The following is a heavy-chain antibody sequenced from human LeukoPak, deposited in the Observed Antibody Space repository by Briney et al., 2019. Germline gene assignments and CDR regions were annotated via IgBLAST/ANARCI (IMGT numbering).Heavy chain of an antibody. CDR2: ISAYNGNT. J-gene: IGHJ4*02. D-gene: IGHD3-22*01. Sequence: ASVKVSCKASGYTFSGYYMHWVRQAPGQGLEWMGWISAYNGNTNYAQKLQGRVTMTTDTSTSTAYMELRSLRSDDTAVYYCARAAYYYDSSGYYPDYWGQGTLVTVSS. CDR1: GYTFSGYY. V-gene: IGHV1-18*01. CDR3: ARAAYYYDSSGYYPDY.